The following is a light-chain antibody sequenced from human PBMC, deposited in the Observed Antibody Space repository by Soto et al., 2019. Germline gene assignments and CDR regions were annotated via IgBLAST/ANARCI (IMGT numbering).Light chain of an antibody. J-gene: IGLJ3*02. CDR2: EVS. CDR3: SSYTSTSTRM. V-gene: IGLV2-14*01. Sequence: SALTQPASVSGSPGQSITISCTGTSSDVGGYNYVSWYQQHPGKAPKLIIYEVSNRPSGVSNRFSGSKSGNTASLTISGLQAEDEADYYCSSYTSTSTRMFGGGTKVTVL. CDR1: SSDVGGYNY.